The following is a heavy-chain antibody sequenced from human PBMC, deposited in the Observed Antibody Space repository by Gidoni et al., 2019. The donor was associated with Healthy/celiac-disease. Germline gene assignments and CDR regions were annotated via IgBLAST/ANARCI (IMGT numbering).Heavy chain of an antibody. D-gene: IGHD2-15*01. J-gene: IGHJ6*02. Sequence: EVQLVESGGGLVQPGGSLRLSCPPSGFTLSNAWMNWVRPAPGKGLEWVGRIKSKTDGGTTDYAAPVKGRFTISRDDSKNTLYLQMNSLKTEDTAVYYCTTDSAATPLYGMDVWGQGTTVTVSS. CDR3: TTDSAATPLYGMDV. CDR1: GFTLSNAW. CDR2: IKSKTDGGTT. V-gene: IGHV3-15*07.